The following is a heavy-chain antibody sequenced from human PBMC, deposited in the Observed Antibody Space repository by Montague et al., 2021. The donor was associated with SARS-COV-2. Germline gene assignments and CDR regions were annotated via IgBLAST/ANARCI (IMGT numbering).Heavy chain of an antibody. Sequence: SEILSLTCAVYGGSFSGYYWSWIRQPPGKGLEWIGEINHSGSTNXXPSLKSRVTISVDTSKNQFSLKLSSVTAADTAVYYCARRGYSYYYYGMDVWGQGTTVTVSS. D-gene: IGHD5-24*01. V-gene: IGHV4-34*01. J-gene: IGHJ6*02. CDR1: GGSFSGYY. CDR2: INHSGST. CDR3: ARRGYSYYYYGMDV.